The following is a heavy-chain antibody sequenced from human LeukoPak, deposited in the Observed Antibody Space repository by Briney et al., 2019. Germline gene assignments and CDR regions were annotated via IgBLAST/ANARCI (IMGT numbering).Heavy chain of an antibody. CDR1: GGSISTSNW. V-gene: IGHV4-4*02. J-gene: IGHJ6*02. D-gene: IGHD3-10*01. Sequence: PSETLSLTCAVSGGSISTSNWWSWVRQPPGKGLEWIGEIYHSGSTNYNPSLKSRVTISVDTSKNQFSLKLSSVTAADTAVYYCASLYGSGIRLYGMDVWGQGTTVTVSS. CDR3: ASLYGSGIRLYGMDV. CDR2: IYHSGST.